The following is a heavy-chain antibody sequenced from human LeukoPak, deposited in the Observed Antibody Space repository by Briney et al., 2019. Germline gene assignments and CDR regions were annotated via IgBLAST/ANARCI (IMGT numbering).Heavy chain of an antibody. CDR3: AKEGMGSEATTADGAFDI. CDR2: LYDTGMT. V-gene: IGHV4-4*08. CDR1: GGSISVYH. J-gene: IGHJ3*02. Sequence: SETLSLTCTVSGGSISVYHWSWIRQPPGKGLEWIGYLYDTGMTNCSPSLKSRVTISVDTSNNQISLKLTSVTAADTAIYFCAKEGMGSEATTADGAFDIWGQGTTVTVSS. D-gene: IGHD1-26*01.